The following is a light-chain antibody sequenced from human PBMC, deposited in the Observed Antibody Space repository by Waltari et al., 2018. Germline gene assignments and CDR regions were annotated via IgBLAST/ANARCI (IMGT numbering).Light chain of an antibody. CDR2: ATS. J-gene: IGKJ1*01. CDR1: QTISNS. CDR3: QQYNSYSA. V-gene: IGKV1-5*01. Sequence: DIQMIQFPSTLSASVGDRVTITCRASQTISNSLAWYQQKPGEAPNLLIYATSTLERGVPSRFSGSGSGTEFTLTITGLQPEDSATYHCQQYNSYSAFGQGTKVEIK.